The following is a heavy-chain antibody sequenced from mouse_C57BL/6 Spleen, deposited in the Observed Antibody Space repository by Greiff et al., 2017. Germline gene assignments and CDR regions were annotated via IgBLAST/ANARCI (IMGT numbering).Heavy chain of an antibody. CDR3: AGSYYRDPMDY. Sequence: EVQLQQSGGGLVQPGGSLSLSCAASGFTFTDYYMSWVRQPPGKALEWLGFIRNKANGYTTEYSASVKGRFTISRDNSQSILYLQMNALRAEDSATYYCAGSYYRDPMDYWGQGTSVTVSS. V-gene: IGHV7-3*01. CDR1: GFTFTDYY. J-gene: IGHJ4*01. D-gene: IGHD2-12*01. CDR2: IRNKANGYTT.